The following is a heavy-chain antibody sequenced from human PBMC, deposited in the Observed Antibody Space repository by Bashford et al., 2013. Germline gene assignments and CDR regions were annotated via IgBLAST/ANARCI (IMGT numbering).Heavy chain of an antibody. CDR1: GGSISSGGYY. J-gene: IGHJ4*02. D-gene: IGHD6-6*01. V-gene: IGHV4-31*03. Sequence: SGTLSLTCTVSGGSISSGGYYWSWIRQPPGKGLEWIGEINHSGSTNYNPSLKSRFTISVDTSKNQFSLKLSSVTAADTAVYYCARAPSIDATYYFDYWGQGTLVTVSS. CDR2: INHSGST. CDR3: ARAPSIDATYYFDY.